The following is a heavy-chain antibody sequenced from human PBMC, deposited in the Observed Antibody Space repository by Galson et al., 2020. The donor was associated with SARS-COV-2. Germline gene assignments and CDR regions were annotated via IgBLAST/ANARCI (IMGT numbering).Heavy chain of an antibody. CDR2: INPNSGGT. J-gene: IGHJ4*02. D-gene: IGHD3-16*02. Sequence: ASVKVSCKASGYTFIDYSMHWVRQAPGQGLEWMGWINPNSGGTNYAQKFQGRVTMTRDTSISTAYMELSRLRSDDTAVYYCAPLNVYSYGFGDYWGQGTLVTVSS. CDR1: GYTFIDYS. V-gene: IGHV1-2*02. CDR3: APLNVYSYGFGDY.